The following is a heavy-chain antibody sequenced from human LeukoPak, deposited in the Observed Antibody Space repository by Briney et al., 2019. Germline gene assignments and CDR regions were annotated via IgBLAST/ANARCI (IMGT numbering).Heavy chain of an antibody. D-gene: IGHD3-16*02. CDR3: ARDHVIMFGGVIVPYYFDY. J-gene: IGHJ4*02. CDR1: GGSFSGYY. V-gene: IGHV4-34*01. CDR2: INHSGST. Sequence: SETLSLTCAVYGGSFSGYYWSWIRQPPGKGLEWIGEINHSGSTNYNPSLKSRVTISVDTSKNQFSLKLSSVTAADTAVYYCARDHVIMFGGVIVPYYFDYWGQGTLVTVSS.